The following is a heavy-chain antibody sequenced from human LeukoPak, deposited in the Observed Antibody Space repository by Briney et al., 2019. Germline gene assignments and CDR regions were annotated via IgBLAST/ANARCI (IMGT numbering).Heavy chain of an antibody. J-gene: IGHJ4*02. Sequence: GGSLRLSCAASGFTFDDYAMHWVRQAPGKGLEWVSLISGDGGSTYYTDSVKGRFTISRGNSKNSLYLQMNSLRTEDTAFYYCVKSSDYNWNVLFDYWGQGTLVTVSS. CDR3: VKSSDYNWNVLFDY. V-gene: IGHV3-43*02. D-gene: IGHD1-1*01. CDR2: ISGDGGST. CDR1: GFTFDDYA.